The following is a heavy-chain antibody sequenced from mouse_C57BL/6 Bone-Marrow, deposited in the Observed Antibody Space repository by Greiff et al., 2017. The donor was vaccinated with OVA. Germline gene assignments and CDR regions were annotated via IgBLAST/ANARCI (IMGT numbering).Heavy chain of an antibody. CDR1: GFTFSSYA. D-gene: IGHD1-1*01. CDR2: ISDGGSYT. CDR3: ARDRLSWYFYV. Sequence: EVKLVESGGGLVKPGGSLKLSCAASGFTFSSYAMSWVRQTPEKRLEWVATISDGGSYTYYPDNVKGRFTISRDNAKNNLYLQMSHLKSEDTAMYYCARDRLSWYFYVWGTGTTVTVSS. J-gene: IGHJ1*03. V-gene: IGHV5-4*01.